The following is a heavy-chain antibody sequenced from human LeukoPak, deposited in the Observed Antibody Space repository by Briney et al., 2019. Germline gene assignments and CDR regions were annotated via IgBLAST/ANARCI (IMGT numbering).Heavy chain of an antibody. D-gene: IGHD2-2*01. J-gene: IGHJ4*02. CDR1: GFTFSSYA. CDR2: INWNGGST. CDR3: ARAKDYCSSTSCYIGGEWGLDY. V-gene: IGHV3-20*01. Sequence: GSLRLSCAASGFTFSSYAMSWVRQAPGKGLEWVSGINWNGGSTGYADSVKGRFTISRDNAKNSLYLQMNSLRAEDTALYHCARAKDYCSSTSCYIGGEWGLDYWGQGTLVTVSS.